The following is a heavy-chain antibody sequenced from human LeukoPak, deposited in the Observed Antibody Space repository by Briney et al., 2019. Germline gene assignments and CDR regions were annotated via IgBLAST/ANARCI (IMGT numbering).Heavy chain of an antibody. CDR1: GYRFTNYW. CDR2: IYPGDSDT. V-gene: IGHV5-51*01. D-gene: IGHD1-14*01. Sequence: GESLKISCKGSGYRFTNYWIGWVRQMPGKGLEWMGIIYPGDSDTRYSPSFQGQVTISVDKSISTAHLQWSSLKASDTAIYYCARHNREYASDSPLDYWGQGTLVTVSS. CDR3: ARHNREYASDSPLDY. J-gene: IGHJ4*02.